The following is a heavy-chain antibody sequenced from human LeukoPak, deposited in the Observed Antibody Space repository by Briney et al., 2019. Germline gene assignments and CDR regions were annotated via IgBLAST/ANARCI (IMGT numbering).Heavy chain of an antibody. D-gene: IGHD6-19*01. V-gene: IGHV1-69*13. CDR3: ARVVEQWLADY. CDR1: GGTFSSYA. CDR2: IIPIFGTA. Sequence: ASVKVPCKASGGTFSSYAISWVRQAPGQGLEWMGGIIPIFGTANYAQKFQGRVTITADESTSTAYMELSSLRSEDTAVYYCARVVEQWLADYWGQGTLVTVSS. J-gene: IGHJ4*02.